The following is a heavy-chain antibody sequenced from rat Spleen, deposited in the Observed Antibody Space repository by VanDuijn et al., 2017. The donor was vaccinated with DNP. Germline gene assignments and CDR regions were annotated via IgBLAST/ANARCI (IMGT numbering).Heavy chain of an antibody. CDR2: ISYSGST. D-gene: IGHD3-8*01. Sequence: EVQLQESGSGLVKPSQSLSLTCSVTGYSITSNYWGWIRKFPGNKLEYIGHISYSGSTNYNPSLKSRISITRDTSKNQFFLQVNSVITEDTATYYCAKVHYGIPNWGQGVMVTVSS. CDR3: AKVHYGIPN. V-gene: IGHV3-1*01. J-gene: IGHJ2*01. CDR1: GYSITSNY.